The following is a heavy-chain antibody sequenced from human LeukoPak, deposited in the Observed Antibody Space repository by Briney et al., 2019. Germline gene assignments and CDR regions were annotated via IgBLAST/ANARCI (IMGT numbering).Heavy chain of an antibody. Sequence: PSETLSLTCTVSGGSISSSIYYWGWIRQPPGKGLEWIGSIYYSGSTYYNPSLKSRVTISVDTSKNQFSLKLSSVTAADTAVYYCARNKSTVTTSRHDAFDIWGQGTMVTVSS. J-gene: IGHJ3*02. V-gene: IGHV4-39*01. CDR1: GGSISSSIYY. CDR3: ARNKSTVTTSRHDAFDI. CDR2: IYYSGST. D-gene: IGHD4-17*01.